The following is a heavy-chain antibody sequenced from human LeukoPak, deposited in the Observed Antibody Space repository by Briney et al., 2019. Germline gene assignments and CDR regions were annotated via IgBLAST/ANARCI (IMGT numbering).Heavy chain of an antibody. CDR3: ARGIAPYSGTYGVGYYYYMDV. Sequence: SVKVSCKASGGTFSSYAISWVRQAPGQGLEWMGGIIPIFGTANYAQKFQGGVTITTDESTTTAYMELSSLRSEDTAVYYCARGIAPYSGTYGVGYYYYMDVWGKGTTVTVSS. CDR2: IIPIFGTA. V-gene: IGHV1-69*05. D-gene: IGHD1-26*01. CDR1: GGTFSSYA. J-gene: IGHJ6*03.